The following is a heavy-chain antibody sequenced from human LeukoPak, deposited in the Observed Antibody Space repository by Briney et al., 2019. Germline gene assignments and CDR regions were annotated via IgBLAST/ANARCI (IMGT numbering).Heavy chain of an antibody. V-gene: IGHV1-69*13. Sequence: SLKVSCKASVTTFTTHAFSWVRRAPGHGVEWMGGIIPRHGTENDTQRFQGTVTITADESTNTAYMELSSLRSEDTAVYYGAGAQQQLGGNTYYNMDVWGKGTTVTVSS. CDR1: VTTFTTHA. CDR2: IIPRHGTE. J-gene: IGHJ6*03. CDR3: AGAQQQLGGNTYYNMDV. D-gene: IGHD6-13*01.